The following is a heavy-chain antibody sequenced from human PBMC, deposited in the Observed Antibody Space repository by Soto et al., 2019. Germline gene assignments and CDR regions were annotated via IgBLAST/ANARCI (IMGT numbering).Heavy chain of an antibody. CDR1: GYTFTSYY. D-gene: IGHD3-10*01. J-gene: IGHJ5*02. Sequence: ASVKVSCKASGYTFTSYYMHWVRQAPGQGLEWMGIINPSGGSTSYAQKFQGRVTMTRDTSTSTVYMELSSLRSEDTAVYYCARVSYYYGSGSYYWFDPWGQGTLVTVSS. V-gene: IGHV1-46*03. CDR2: INPSGGST. CDR3: ARVSYYYGSGSYYWFDP.